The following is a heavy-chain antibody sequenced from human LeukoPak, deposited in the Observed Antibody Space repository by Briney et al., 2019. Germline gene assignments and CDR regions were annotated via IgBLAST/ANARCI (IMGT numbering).Heavy chain of an antibody. CDR1: GGSISSGDYY. CDR2: IYYSGST. Sequence: PSQTLSLTCTVSGGSISSGDYYRSWIRQPPGKGLEWIGYIYYSGSTYYNPSLKSRVTISVDTSKNQFSLKLTSVTAADTAVYYCARAGRSTSSPFDFWGQGTLVTVSS. V-gene: IGHV4-30-4*01. D-gene: IGHD2-2*01. CDR3: ARAGRSTSSPFDF. J-gene: IGHJ4*02.